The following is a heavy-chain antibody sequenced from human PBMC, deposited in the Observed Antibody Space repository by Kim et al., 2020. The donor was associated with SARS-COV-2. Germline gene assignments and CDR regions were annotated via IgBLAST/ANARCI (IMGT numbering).Heavy chain of an antibody. Sequence: SYNPSLKSRVTRSVDTSKNQFSLKLSSVTAADTAVYYCATSIAAAGPFDYWGQGTLVTVSS. D-gene: IGHD6-13*01. CDR3: ATSIAAAGPFDY. V-gene: IGHV4-31*02. J-gene: IGHJ4*02.